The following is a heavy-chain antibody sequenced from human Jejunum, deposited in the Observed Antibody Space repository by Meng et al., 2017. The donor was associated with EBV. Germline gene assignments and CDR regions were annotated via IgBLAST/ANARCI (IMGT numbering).Heavy chain of an antibody. CDR3: ARERRGYYAEH. CDR1: VVTLSNYA. J-gene: IGHJ1*01. CDR2: KSYDGSDE. V-gene: IGHV3-30*03. Sequence: GGGGVQAGGPLRVSAAASVVTLSNYAMHGVRQAPGKGLEWVALKSYDGSDEYYADSEKGRFTISRDSSESTLYLQMNNLRAEDTAIYYCARERRGYYAEHWGQGTLVTVSS. D-gene: IGHD6-25*01.